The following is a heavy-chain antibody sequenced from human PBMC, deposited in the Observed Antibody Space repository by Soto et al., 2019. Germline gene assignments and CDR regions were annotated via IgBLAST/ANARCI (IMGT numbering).Heavy chain of an antibody. CDR2: ISSTGSFI. CDR1: GFIFSSYS. CDR3: AREGPLYVDCVSNCFDH. Sequence: EVQLVVSGGGLVKPGESLRVSCAASGFIFSSYSVTWVRQAPGKGLEWVSSISSTGSFIHYADSVKGRFTISRDKAKNSLYLQMNSLRVEDTAIYYCAREGPLYVDCVSNCFDHWGQGALGTVSA. J-gene: IGHJ4*02. D-gene: IGHD2-21*02. V-gene: IGHV3-21*01.